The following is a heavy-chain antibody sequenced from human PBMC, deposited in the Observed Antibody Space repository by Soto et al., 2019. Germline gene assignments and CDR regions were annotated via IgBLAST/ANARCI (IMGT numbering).Heavy chain of an antibody. J-gene: IGHJ6*02. CDR2: INSDGSST. CDR1: GFTFSSYW. V-gene: IGHV3-74*01. Sequence: EVQLVESGGGLVQPGGSLRLSCAASGFTFSSYWMHWVRQAPGKGLVWVSGINSDGSSTSYADSVKGRFTISRDNAKNTLYLQMNSLRAEDTAVYYCARVGSKHYYYGMDVWGQGTTVTVSS. D-gene: IGHD1-26*01. CDR3: ARVGSKHYYYGMDV.